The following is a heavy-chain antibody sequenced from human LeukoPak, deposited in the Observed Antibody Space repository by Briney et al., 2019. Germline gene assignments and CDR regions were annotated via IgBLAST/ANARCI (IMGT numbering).Heavy chain of an antibody. CDR1: GGPISSYY. CDR3: ARVYREPGNDAFDI. V-gene: IGHV4-59*01. J-gene: IGHJ3*02. Sequence: PSETLDFTWNAPGGPISSYYWSWIRQPPGKGLEWIGNSYYSGSTNYNPSLKSRVTISVDTSKNPFSLKLSSVTAADTAVYYCARVYREPGNDAFDIWGQGTMVTVSS. D-gene: IGHD1-14*01. CDR2: SYYSGST.